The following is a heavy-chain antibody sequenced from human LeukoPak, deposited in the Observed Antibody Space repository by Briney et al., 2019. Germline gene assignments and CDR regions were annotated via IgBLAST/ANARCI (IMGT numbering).Heavy chain of an antibody. CDR1: GGTFSGYA. CDR2: IIPIFGTA. J-gene: IGHJ4*02. D-gene: IGHD2-15*01. CDR3: ARAWSLPYFDY. Sequence: GASVKVSCTASGGTFSGYAISWVRQAPGQGLEWMGGIIPIFGTANYAQKFQGRVTITADESTSTAYMELSSLRSEDTAVYYCARAWSLPYFDYWGQGTLVTVSS. V-gene: IGHV1-69*13.